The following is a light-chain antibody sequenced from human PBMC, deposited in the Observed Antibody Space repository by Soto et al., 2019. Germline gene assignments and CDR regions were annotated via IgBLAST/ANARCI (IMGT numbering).Light chain of an antibody. CDR2: QDN. CDR3: QAWDSRSYVV. J-gene: IGLJ3*02. V-gene: IGLV3-1*01. CDR1: KLGNKY. Sequence: SYELTQPPSVSVSPGQTAIITCSGDKLGNKYTCWYQQKPGQSPMLVIYQDNKRPSGIPERFSGSNSGNTATLTISGTQAMDEADYYCQAWDSRSYVVFGGGTKVTVL.